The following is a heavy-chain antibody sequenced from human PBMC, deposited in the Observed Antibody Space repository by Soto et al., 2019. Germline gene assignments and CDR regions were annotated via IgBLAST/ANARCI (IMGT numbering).Heavy chain of an antibody. J-gene: IGHJ3*02. CDR1: VFTFSSYW. D-gene: IGHD3-22*01. CDR2: INSDGSST. CDR3: ASSSIPMIGAAFHI. Sequence: PGGSLRLSCASSVFTFSSYWMHCVRQSPGKWLVWVSRINSDGSSTSYADSVKGRFTISRDNAKNTLYLQMNSLRAEDTAVYYCASSSIPMIGAAFHILGQGTMVNVSS. V-gene: IGHV3-74*01.